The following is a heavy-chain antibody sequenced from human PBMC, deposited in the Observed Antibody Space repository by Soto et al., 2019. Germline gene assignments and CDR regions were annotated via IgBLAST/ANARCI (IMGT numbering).Heavy chain of an antibody. CDR1: GGSISSGNCY. V-gene: IGHV4-31*03. J-gene: IGHJ5*02. D-gene: IGHD3-10*01. CDR3: ARAYGSGSYWIGNWFDP. CDR2: IYYSGTT. Sequence: QVQLQESGPGLVKPSQTLSLTCTVSGGSISSGNCYWSWIRQHPGKGLEWIGYIYYSGTTYYNPSLTSRVTTSIDSSKNQFSLKLSSVTAADTAVYYCARAYGSGSYWIGNWFDPWGQGTLVTVSS.